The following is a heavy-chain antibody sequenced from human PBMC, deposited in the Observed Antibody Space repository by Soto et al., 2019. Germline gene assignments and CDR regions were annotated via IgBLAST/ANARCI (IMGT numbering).Heavy chain of an antibody. CDR2: IYYSGST. V-gene: IGHV4-31*03. D-gene: IGHD6-6*01. Sequence: SETLSLTCTVSGGSISSGGYYWSWIRQHPGKGLEWIGYIYYSGSTYYNPSLKSRVTISVDTSKNQFSLKLSSVTAADTAVYYCARGLEYSSSSYFDYWGQGTLVTVSS. CDR1: GGSISSGGYY. J-gene: IGHJ4*02. CDR3: ARGLEYSSSSYFDY.